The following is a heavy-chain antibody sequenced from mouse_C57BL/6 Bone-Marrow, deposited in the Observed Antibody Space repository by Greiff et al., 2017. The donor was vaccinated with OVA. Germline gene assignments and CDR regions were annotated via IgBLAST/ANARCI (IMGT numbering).Heavy chain of an antibody. CDR1: GYTFTDYN. Sequence: VQLQQSGPELVKPGASVKIPCKASGYTFTDYNMDWVKQSHGKSLEWIGDINPNNGGTIYNQKFKGKATLTVDKSSSTAYMELRSLTSEDTADYYCTRSGIYYGNEGDAMDYWGQGTSVTVSS. D-gene: IGHD2-1*01. V-gene: IGHV1-18*01. CDR2: INPNNGGT. CDR3: TRSGIYYGNEGDAMDY. J-gene: IGHJ4*01.